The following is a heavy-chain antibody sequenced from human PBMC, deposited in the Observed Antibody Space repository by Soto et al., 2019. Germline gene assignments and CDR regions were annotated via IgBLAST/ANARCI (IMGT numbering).Heavy chain of an antibody. Sequence: GESLKISCRDSGYTFNTYWIGWVRQMPGKGLEWMGFIYPGDSDTTYSPSFQGQVTISVDKSISTAYLQWSSLKVSDTAIYYCARQKLWMATINNDAFDVWGQGTKVTVSS. CDR3: ARQKLWMATINNDAFDV. D-gene: IGHD2-21*01. J-gene: IGHJ3*01. CDR1: GYTFNTYW. CDR2: IYPGDSDT. V-gene: IGHV5-51*01.